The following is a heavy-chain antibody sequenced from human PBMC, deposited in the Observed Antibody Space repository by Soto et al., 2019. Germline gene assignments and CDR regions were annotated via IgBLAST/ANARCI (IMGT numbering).Heavy chain of an antibody. V-gene: IGHV4-59*01. J-gene: IGHJ4*02. CDR3: ARRYGASFDY. CDR2: IYYSGST. D-gene: IGHD4-17*01. CDR1: GGSISSYY. Sequence: SETLSLTCTVSGGSISSYYWSWIRQPPGKGLEWIGYIYYSGSTNYNPSLKSRVTISVDTSKNQFSLKLSSVTAADTAVYYCARRYGASFDYWGQGTLVTVSS.